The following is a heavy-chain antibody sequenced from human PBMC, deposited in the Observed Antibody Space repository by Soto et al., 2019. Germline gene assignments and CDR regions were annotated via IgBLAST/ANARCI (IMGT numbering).Heavy chain of an antibody. CDR1: GFTFSSYD. D-gene: IGHD2-15*01. CDR3: AKGDCSGGRCYRGFDY. CDR2: VSASGSIT. J-gene: IGHJ4*02. V-gene: IGHV3-23*01. Sequence: GGSLRLSCAASGFTFSSYDMSWVRQAPGKGLEWVSGVSASGSITSYADSAKGRFTVSRDNAKNTMFLQINSLRAEDTAVYFCAKGDCSGGRCYRGFDYWGQGTLVTVSS.